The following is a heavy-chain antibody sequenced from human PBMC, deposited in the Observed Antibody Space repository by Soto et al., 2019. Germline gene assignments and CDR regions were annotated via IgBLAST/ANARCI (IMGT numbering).Heavy chain of an antibody. CDR3: ARDVYRVSSSLYLDAFDI. J-gene: IGHJ3*02. CDR1: GFTLSAYW. CDR2: INRDGSKK. D-gene: IGHD6-13*01. V-gene: IGHV3-7*05. Sequence: EVQLEESGGDLVQPGGSLRLSCAASGFTLSAYWMTWVRQAPGKGREWVANINRDGSKKSYLDSVRGRFTISRDNVGNSMYLQMDSLRADDTALYCCARDVYRVSSSLYLDAFDIWCEGTMVTVSS.